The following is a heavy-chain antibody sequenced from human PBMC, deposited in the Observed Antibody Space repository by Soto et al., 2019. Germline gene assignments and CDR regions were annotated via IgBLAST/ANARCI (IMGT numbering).Heavy chain of an antibody. J-gene: IGHJ5*02. D-gene: IGHD3-3*01. V-gene: IGHV4-59*01. CDR1: GGSISSYY. Sequence: ETLSLTCTVSGGSISSYYWSWIRQPPGKGLEWIGYIYYSGSTNYNPSLKSRATIPVDTSKNQFSLKLSSVTAADTAVYYCARGGITIFGVVITAGWFDPWGQGT. CDR2: IYYSGST. CDR3: ARGGITIFGVVITAGWFDP.